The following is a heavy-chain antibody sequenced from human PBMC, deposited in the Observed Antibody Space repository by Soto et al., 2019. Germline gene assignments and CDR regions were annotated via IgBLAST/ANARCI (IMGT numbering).Heavy chain of an antibody. CDR1: GGSFSGYY. J-gene: IGHJ6*02. CDR2: INHCGRT. Sequence: SETLSLTCAVYGGSFSGYYWGWIRPPPGKGLEWIGEINHCGRTNYNPSLKRGVTISVATSKNQFSLNLSSVTAADTAVYYCARGNVLRFLEWSPYYYYGMDGWGQETTVT. V-gene: IGHV4-34*01. D-gene: IGHD3-3*01. CDR3: ARGNVLRFLEWSPYYYYGMDG.